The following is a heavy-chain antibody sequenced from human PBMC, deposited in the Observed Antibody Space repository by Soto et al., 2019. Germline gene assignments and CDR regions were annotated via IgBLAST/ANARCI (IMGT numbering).Heavy chain of an antibody. Sequence: GALRLSCAASVFTCSSYGMHWVRQAPGKGLEWVAVISYDGSNKYYADSVKGRFTISRDNSKNTLYLQMNSLRAEDTAVYYCAKGKQLADAFDIWGQGTMVTVSS. V-gene: IGHV3-30*18. D-gene: IGHD6-13*01. CDR3: AKGKQLADAFDI. CDR1: VFTCSSYG. J-gene: IGHJ3*02. CDR2: ISYDGSNK.